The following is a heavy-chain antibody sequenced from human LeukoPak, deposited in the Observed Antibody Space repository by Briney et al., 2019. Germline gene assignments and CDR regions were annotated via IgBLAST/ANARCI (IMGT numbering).Heavy chain of an antibody. CDR1: GFTFSNYG. J-gene: IGHJ4*02. CDR3: ASGRSYYDSSVYDFDY. CDR2: VSYDESEK. D-gene: IGHD3-22*01. Sequence: GGSLRLSCAASGFTFSNYGIHWVRQAPGKGLEWVAGVSYDESEKFYAASVRGRFTISRDNSKNAVWLQMNSLRAEDTAVYYCASGRSYYDSSVYDFDYWSQGTLVTVSS. V-gene: IGHV3-30*03.